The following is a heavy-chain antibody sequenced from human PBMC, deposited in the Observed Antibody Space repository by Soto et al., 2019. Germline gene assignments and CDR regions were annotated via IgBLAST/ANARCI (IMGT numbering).Heavy chain of an antibody. CDR3: AHSDGVLRYFDWLLRPNWFDP. Sequence: SGPTLVNPTQTLTLTCTFSGFSLSTSGVGVGWIRQPPGKALEWLALIYWDDDKRYSPSLKSRLTITKDTSKNQVVLTMTNMDPVDTATYYCAHSDGVLRYFDWLLRPNWFDPWGQGTLVTVSS. CDR1: GFSLSTSGVG. V-gene: IGHV2-5*02. CDR2: IYWDDDK. J-gene: IGHJ5*02. D-gene: IGHD3-9*01.